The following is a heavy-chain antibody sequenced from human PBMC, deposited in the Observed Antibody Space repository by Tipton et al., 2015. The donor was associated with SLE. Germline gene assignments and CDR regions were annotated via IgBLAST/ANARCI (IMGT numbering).Heavy chain of an antibody. Sequence: SLTCTVSGDSISTYYWSWIRQPPGKGLEWIGYISYSGSTNYNPSLKSRVTISLDTSKKQFSLKLSSVTAADTAVYYCASDNYVFDYWGQGTLVTVSS. CDR2: ISYSGST. V-gene: IGHV4-59*12. J-gene: IGHJ4*02. D-gene: IGHD4-11*01. CDR1: GDSISTYY. CDR3: ASDNYVFDY.